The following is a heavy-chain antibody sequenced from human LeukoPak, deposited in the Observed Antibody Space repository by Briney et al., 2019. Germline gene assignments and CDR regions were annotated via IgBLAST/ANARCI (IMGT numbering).Heavy chain of an antibody. CDR1: GYTFTGYY. D-gene: IGHD6-13*01. CDR2: INPNSGGT. J-gene: IGHJ6*02. Sequence: ASVKVSCKASGYTFTGYYMHRVRQAPGQGLEWMGWINPNSGGTNYAQKFQGRVTMTRDTSISTAYMELSRLRSDDTAVYYCARDRSAAAGGMDVWGQGTTVTVSS. CDR3: ARDRSAAAGGMDV. V-gene: IGHV1-2*02.